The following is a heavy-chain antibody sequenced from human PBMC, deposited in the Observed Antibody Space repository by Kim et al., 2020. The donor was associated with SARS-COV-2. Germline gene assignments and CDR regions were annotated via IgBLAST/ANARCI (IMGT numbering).Heavy chain of an antibody. V-gene: IGHV5-51*01. J-gene: IGHJ3*02. CDR2: IYPGDSDT. Sequence: GESLKISCKGSGYSFTSYWIGWVRQMPGKGLEWMGIIYPGDSDTRYSPSFQGQVTISADKSISTAYLQWSSLKAPDTAMYYCARPYNDDYGDTKPLWGAFDIWGQGTMVTVSS. D-gene: IGHD4-17*01. CDR3: ARPYNDDYGDTKPLWGAFDI. CDR1: GYSFTSYW.